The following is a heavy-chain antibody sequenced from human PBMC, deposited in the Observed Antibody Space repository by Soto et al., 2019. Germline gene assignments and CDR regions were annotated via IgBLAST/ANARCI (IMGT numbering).Heavy chain of an antibody. D-gene: IGHD2-15*01. J-gene: IGHJ4*02. CDR2: ISGSSSYI. CDR3: ARGGPVVTPSPFDY. Sequence: EVQLLESGGGMVQPGGSLRLSCAASGFTFSRDAVSWVRAAPGKGLEWVSAISGSSSYIYYADSVKGRFTISRDNAKNSLYLQMNSLRAEDTAVYYCARGGPVVTPSPFDYWGQGTLVTVSS. CDR1: GFTFSRDA. V-gene: IGHV3-21*01.